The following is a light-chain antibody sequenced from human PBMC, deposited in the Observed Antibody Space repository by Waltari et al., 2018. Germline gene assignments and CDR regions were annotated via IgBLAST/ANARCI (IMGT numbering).Light chain of an antibody. V-gene: IGLV3-27*01. CDR3: FTVDDNSLRL. Sequence: SYELTQPSSVSVSPGQTARNTCSGDVLGKKFIRWFQQKPGQAPVLLIFRDGERPPGIPERFSGSSSGTTVTLTISGAQVEDEADYYCFTVDDNSLRLFGGGTKLTVL. CDR1: VLGKKF. CDR2: RDG. J-gene: IGLJ2*01.